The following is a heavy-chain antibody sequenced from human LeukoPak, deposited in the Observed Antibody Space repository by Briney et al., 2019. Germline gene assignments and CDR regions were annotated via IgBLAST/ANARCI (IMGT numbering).Heavy chain of an antibody. CDR3: ARDRSSLGLWFGELRN. Sequence: GGSLRLSCAASGLTFSGQWMNWVRQAPGKGLVWVSRIYSDGSSTNYADSVKGRFTISRDNAKNTLYLQMNSLRAEDTAVYYCARDRSSLGLWFGELRNWGQGTLVTVSS. J-gene: IGHJ4*02. CDR1: GLTFSGQW. V-gene: IGHV3-74*01. D-gene: IGHD3-10*01. CDR2: IYSDGSST.